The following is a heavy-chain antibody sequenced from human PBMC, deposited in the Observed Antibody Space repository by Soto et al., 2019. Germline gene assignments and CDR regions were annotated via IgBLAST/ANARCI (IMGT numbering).Heavy chain of an antibody. CDR3: ARAGPKLHDY. D-gene: IGHD2-15*01. CDR2: TYYRSKWYN. J-gene: IGHJ4*02. CDR1: GDSVSSNSAT. V-gene: IGHV6-1*01. Sequence: SQTLSLTCAISGDSVSSNSATWNWVSQSPSRGLEWLGRTYYRSKWYNDYAVSVKSRITINPDTSKNQFSLQLKSVTPEDTAVYYCARAGPKLHDYRAQRTRVTVSA.